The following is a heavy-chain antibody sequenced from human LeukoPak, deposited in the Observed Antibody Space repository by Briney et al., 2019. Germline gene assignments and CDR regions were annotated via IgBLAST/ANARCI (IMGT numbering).Heavy chain of an antibody. CDR2: ISGSDGST. CDR1: GFTFSSYA. D-gene: IGHD3-22*01. J-gene: IGHJ4*02. Sequence: GGSLRLSCAASGFTFSSYAMSWVRQAPGKGLEWVSAISGSDGSTYYADSVKGRFTISRDSSKNTLYLQMDSLRAEDTAVYYCATAYYYDGSGYYYPADYWGQGTLVTVSS. CDR3: ATAYYYDGSGYYYPADY. V-gene: IGHV3-23*01.